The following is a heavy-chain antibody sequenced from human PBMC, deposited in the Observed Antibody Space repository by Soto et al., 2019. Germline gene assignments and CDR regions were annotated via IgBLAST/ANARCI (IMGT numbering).Heavy chain of an antibody. CDR1: GYTFTSYA. D-gene: IGHD1-7*01. Sequence: QVQLVQSGAEEKKPGASVKVSCKASGYTFTSYAMHWVRQAPGQRLEWMGWINAGNGNTKYSQKFHGRVTITRDTSTSTAYMELSCLRSEDTAVYSCARKYLGTPPYSMDVWGQGTTGTVSS. V-gene: IGHV1-3*05. J-gene: IGHJ6*02. CDR3: ARKYLGTPPYSMDV. CDR2: INAGNGNT.